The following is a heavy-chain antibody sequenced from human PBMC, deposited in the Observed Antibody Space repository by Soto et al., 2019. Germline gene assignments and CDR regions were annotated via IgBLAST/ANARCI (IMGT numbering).Heavy chain of an antibody. D-gene: IGHD3-3*01. Sequence: QVQLQESGPGLVKPSETLSLTCTVSGGSVSSGSYYWSWIRQPPGKGLEWIGYIYYSGSTNYNPSLKSRVTISVDTSKNQFSLKLSSVTAADTAVYYCARDWSGSYGMDFWGQGTTVTVSS. J-gene: IGHJ6*02. V-gene: IGHV4-61*01. CDR2: IYYSGST. CDR3: ARDWSGSYGMDF. CDR1: GGSVSSGSYY.